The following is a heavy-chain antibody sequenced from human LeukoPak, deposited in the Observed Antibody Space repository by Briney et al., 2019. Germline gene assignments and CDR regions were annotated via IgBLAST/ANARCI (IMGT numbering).Heavy chain of an antibody. V-gene: IGHV3-23*01. CDR1: GFTFSSYA. J-gene: IGHJ4*01. CDR3: AKKSGSYRNFDY. D-gene: IGHD1-26*01. Sequence: GRSLRLSCAASGFTFSSYAMSWVRQAPGKGLEWVSAISGSGGSTYYADSVKGRFTISRDNSKNTLYLQMNSLRAEDTAVYYCAKKSGSYRNFDYWGRGTLVTVSS. CDR2: ISGSGGST.